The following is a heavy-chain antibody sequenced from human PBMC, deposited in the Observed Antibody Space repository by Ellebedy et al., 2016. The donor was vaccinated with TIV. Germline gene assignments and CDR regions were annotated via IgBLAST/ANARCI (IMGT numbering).Heavy chain of an antibody. CDR2: TRNDPNTYTT. Sequence: PGGSLRLSCAGSGFTSSDHWMDWVRQAPGKGLEWVGRTRNDPNTYTTEYGASVEGRFTISRDISKNSVYLQMNSLRDEETAVYYCATLSSGYIYYYYGMDVWGQGTTVTVSS. J-gene: IGHJ6*02. CDR1: GFTSSDHW. CDR3: ATLSSGYIYYYYGMDV. V-gene: IGHV3-72*01. D-gene: IGHD3-22*01.